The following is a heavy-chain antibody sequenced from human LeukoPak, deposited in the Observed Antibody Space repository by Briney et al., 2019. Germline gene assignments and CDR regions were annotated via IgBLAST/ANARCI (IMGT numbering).Heavy chain of an antibody. CDR2: INPNNGDT. CDR1: EYAFNAYY. D-gene: IGHD6-13*01. J-gene: IGHJ4*02. Sequence: ASVKVSCKASEYAFNAYYIHWLRQAPGQGLECLGWINPNNGDTNYAQKFQGRVTMTRDTSISTAYMELSSLRSDDTDVYYCARDLRIYKAGDSWYFFDYWGQGTPVTVSS. CDR3: ARDLRIYKAGDSWYFFDY. V-gene: IGHV1-2*02.